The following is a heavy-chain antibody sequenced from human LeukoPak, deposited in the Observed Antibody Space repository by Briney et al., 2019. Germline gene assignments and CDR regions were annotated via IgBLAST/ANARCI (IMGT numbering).Heavy chain of an antibody. CDR3: ARSGYSYGADAFDI. CDR2: IYYSGST. CDR1: GGSISSYY. V-gene: IGHV4-59*01. J-gene: IGHJ3*02. D-gene: IGHD5-18*01. Sequence: PSETLSLTCTVSGGSISSYYWIWIRQPPGKGLEWIGYIYYSGSTNYNPSLKSRVTISVDTSKNQFSLKLSSVTAADTAVYYCARSGYSYGADAFDIWGQGAMVTVSS.